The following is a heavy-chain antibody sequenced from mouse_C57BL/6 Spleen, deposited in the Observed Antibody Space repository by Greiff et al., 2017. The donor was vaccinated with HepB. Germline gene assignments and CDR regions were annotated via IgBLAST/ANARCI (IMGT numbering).Heavy chain of an antibody. CDR2: IDPEDGET. CDR3: ARGMYDYPYYFDY. Sequence: VQLQQSGAELVKPGASVKLSCTASGFNIKDYYMHWVKQRTEQGLEWIGRIDPEDGETKYIPKFQGKATITADTSSNTAYLQLSSLTSEDTAVYYCARGMYDYPYYFDYWGQGTTLTVSS. CDR1: GFNIKDYY. V-gene: IGHV14-2*01. D-gene: IGHD2-4*01. J-gene: IGHJ2*01.